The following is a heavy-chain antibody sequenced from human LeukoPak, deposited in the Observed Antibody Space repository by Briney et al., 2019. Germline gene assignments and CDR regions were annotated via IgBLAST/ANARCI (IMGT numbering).Heavy chain of an antibody. J-gene: IGHJ5*02. D-gene: IGHD4/OR15-4a*01. CDR3: ARLGSTTMAPYNWFDP. Sequence: KPSETLSLTCAVYGGSFSGYYWSWIRQPPGKGLEWIGEINHSGSTNYNPSLKSRVTISVDTSKNQFSLKLSSVTAADTAVYYCARLGSTTMAPYNWFDPWGQGTLVTVSS. CDR1: GGSFSGYY. V-gene: IGHV4-34*01. CDR2: INHSGST.